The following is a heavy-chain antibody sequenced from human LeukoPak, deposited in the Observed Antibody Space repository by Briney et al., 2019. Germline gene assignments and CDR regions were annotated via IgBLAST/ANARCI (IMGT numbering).Heavy chain of an antibody. D-gene: IGHD4-17*01. Sequence: SETLFLTCAVYGGSFSAYCWNWIRQPPGKGLEWIGEINHSGSTNYNPSLKSRVTISIDTSKNQFSLKLSSVTAADTAVYYCASPLTTVTTRGPPGYWGQGTLVTVSS. CDR1: GGSFSAYC. CDR3: ASPLTTVTTRGPPGY. J-gene: IGHJ4*02. V-gene: IGHV4-34*01. CDR2: INHSGST.